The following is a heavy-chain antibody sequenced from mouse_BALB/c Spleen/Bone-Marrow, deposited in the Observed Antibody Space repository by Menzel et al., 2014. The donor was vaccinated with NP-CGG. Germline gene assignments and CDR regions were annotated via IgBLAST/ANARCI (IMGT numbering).Heavy chain of an antibody. CDR2: INPSSGYT. V-gene: IGHV1-4*02. Sequence: QVQLQQSAAELARPGASVKMSCKASGYTFTSYTMHWVKQRPGQGLEWIGYINPSSGYTDYNQKLNDKTTLTADKSSSTPYMQLSSLTSEDSAVYCCARLNYGNPFAYWGQGTLVTVSA. CDR3: ARLNYGNPFAY. D-gene: IGHD2-1*01. J-gene: IGHJ3*01. CDR1: GYTFTSYT.